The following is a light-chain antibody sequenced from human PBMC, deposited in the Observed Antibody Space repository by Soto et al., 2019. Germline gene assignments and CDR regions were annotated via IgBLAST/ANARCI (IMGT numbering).Light chain of an antibody. J-gene: IGKJ1*01. V-gene: IGKV1-5*03. CDR3: QEYNTNSRT. CDR1: ESIYSW. CDR2: KTS. Sequence: IQMTQSPSTLSASFGDTVTITCRASESIYSWLAWYKQIPGKAPQLLIYKTSTLQGGVPSRFSGSGSGADYTLTSSSLQPDDFATYYCQEYNTNSRTFGQGTRV.